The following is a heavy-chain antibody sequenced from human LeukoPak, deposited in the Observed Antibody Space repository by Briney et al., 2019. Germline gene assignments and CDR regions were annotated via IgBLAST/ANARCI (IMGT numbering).Heavy chain of an antibody. Sequence: GGSLRLPCAVSGFTFSQHWMTWVRQALGKGLQWVAQIKPDGSATYYVDSVKGRFTISRDNAKNSLFLQMNSLRPEDTAVYYCARGHYGRDYWGQGTLVSVSS. CDR3: ARGHYGRDY. V-gene: IGHV3-7*04. D-gene: IGHD4-17*01. J-gene: IGHJ4*02. CDR2: IKPDGSAT. CDR1: GFTFSQHW.